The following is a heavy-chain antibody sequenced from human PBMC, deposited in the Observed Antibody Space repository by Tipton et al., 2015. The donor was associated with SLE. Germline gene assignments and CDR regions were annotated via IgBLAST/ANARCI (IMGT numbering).Heavy chain of an antibody. J-gene: IGHJ6*02. V-gene: IGHV4-30-2*01. D-gene: IGHD6-19*01. CDR3: ARGPVADRYFYYGMDV. CDR2: IYHSGTT. CDR1: GGSISSGGYS. Sequence: TLSLTCAVSGGSISSGGYSWSWIRQPPGKGLEWIGYIYHSGTTYYNPSLKSRVTISVDRSKNQFSLRLSSVTAADTAVYYCARGPVADRYFYYGMDVWGQGTTVTVSS.